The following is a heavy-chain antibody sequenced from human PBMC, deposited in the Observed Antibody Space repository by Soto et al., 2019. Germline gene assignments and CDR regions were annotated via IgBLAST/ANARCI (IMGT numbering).Heavy chain of an antibody. D-gene: IGHD3-10*01. Sequence: GASVKVSCKASGGTFSNYAITWVRQAPGQGLEWMGGIIPIFGTTNYAQKFQGRVTIIADKSTSTAYMELSSLRSEDTAVHYCATERGGSYYGSRCQYEYDHYYEMGVWGQEXTVTVS. CDR2: IIPIFGTT. CDR1: GGTFSNYA. V-gene: IGHV1-69*06. CDR3: ATERGGSYYGSRCQYEYDHYYEMGV. J-gene: IGHJ6*02.